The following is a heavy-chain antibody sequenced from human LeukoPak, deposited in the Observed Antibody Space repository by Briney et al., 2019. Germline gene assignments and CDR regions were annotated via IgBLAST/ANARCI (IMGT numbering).Heavy chain of an antibody. D-gene: IGHD3-22*01. V-gene: IGHV1-24*01. Sequence: ASVKVSCKVSGYTLTELSMHWVRQAPGKGLEWMGGFDPEDGETIYAQKFQGRVTMTEDTSTDTAYMELSSLRSEDTAVYYCATFPPPPKYYYDSSGNPNFDYWGQGTLVTVSS. CDR1: GYTLTELS. J-gene: IGHJ4*02. CDR2: FDPEDGET. CDR3: ATFPPPPKYYYDSSGNPNFDY.